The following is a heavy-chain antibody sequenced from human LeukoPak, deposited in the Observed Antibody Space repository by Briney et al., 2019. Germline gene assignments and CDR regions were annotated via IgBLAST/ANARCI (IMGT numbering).Heavy chain of an antibody. CDR3: AKEGALGVTYFDY. V-gene: IGHV3-30*18. CDR2: ISYDGGNK. J-gene: IGHJ4*02. Sequence: PGGSLRLSCAASGFTFSSCGMHWVRQAPGKGLEWVAVISYDGGNKYYADSVKGRFTISRDNSKNTLYLQMNSLRAEDTAVYYCAKEGALGVTYFDYWGQGTLVTVSS. D-gene: IGHD2-21*02. CDR1: GFTFSSCG.